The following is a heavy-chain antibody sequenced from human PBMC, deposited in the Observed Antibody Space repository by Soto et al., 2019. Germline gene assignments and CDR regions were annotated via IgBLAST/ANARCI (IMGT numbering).Heavy chain of an antibody. Sequence: GGSLRLSCAASGFTFSSYGRHWVRQAPGKGLEWVAVIWYDGSNKYYADSVKGRFTISRDNSKNTLYLQMNSLRAEDTAVYYWAREPYGDYGDAFDHWGQGTMVTVPS. CDR2: IWYDGSNK. D-gene: IGHD4-17*01. J-gene: IGHJ3*01. CDR3: AREPYGDYGDAFDH. V-gene: IGHV3-33*01. CDR1: GFTFSSYG.